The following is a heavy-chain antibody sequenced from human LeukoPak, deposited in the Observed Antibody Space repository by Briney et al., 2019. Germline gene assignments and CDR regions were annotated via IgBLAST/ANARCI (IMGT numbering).Heavy chain of an antibody. CDR2: IYYSGST. CDR3: ARRPSLYITMIVVVPLGGFDY. Sequence: SETLSLTCTVSGGSISSSSYYWGWIRQPPGKGLEWIGSIYYSGSTYYNPSLKSRVTISVDTSKNQFSLKLSSVTAADTAVYYCARRPSLYITMIVVVPLGGFDYWGQGTLVTVSS. J-gene: IGHJ4*02. V-gene: IGHV4-39*01. CDR1: GGSISSSSYY. D-gene: IGHD3-22*01.